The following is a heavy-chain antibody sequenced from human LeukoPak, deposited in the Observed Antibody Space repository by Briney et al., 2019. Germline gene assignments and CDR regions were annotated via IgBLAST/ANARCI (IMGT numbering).Heavy chain of an antibody. CDR2: TIGSGAIT. D-gene: IGHD1-26*01. CDR1: GFPLSRYP. V-gene: IGHV3-23*01. CDR3: AKGGTESYHYYGMDV. Sequence: GSLRLSCYASGFPLSRYPMIWVRPAPRHGLACLSGTIGSGAITSYADSVKGRFTISRDNSKNTLYLQMKSLRAEDTALYYCAKGGTESYHYYGMDVWGHGTTVTVSS. J-gene: IGHJ6*02.